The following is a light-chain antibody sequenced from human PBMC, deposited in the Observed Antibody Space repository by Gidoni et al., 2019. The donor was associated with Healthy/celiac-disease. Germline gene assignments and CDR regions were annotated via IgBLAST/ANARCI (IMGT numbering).Light chain of an antibody. J-gene: IGKJ3*01. V-gene: IGKV2-28*01. CDR2: LGS. CDR3: MQALQTRIT. Sequence: GEPASISCRSSQSLLHSNGYNYLDWYLQKPGQSPQLLIYLGSNRASGVPDRFSGSGSGTDFTLKISRVEAEDVGVYYCMQALQTRITFGPGTKVDIK. CDR1: QSLLHSNGYNY.